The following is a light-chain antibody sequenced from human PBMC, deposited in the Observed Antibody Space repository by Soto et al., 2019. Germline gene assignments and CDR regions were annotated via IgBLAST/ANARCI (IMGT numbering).Light chain of an antibody. CDR2: GAS. Sequence: EILMTQSPATLSVSPGERATLSCRASQSVSSNLAWYQQKPGQAPRLLIYGASTRATGIPARFSGSGSGTEFTLTISSLQSEDFAVYYCQHPGAFGQGTRLEIK. CDR3: QHPGA. J-gene: IGKJ5*01. CDR1: QSVSSN. V-gene: IGKV3D-15*01.